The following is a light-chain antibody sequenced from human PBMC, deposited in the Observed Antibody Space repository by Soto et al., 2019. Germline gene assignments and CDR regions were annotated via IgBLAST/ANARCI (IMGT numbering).Light chain of an antibody. Sequence: QSALTQPASVSGSPGQSITISCTGTSSDVGRYNYVSWYQQHPGKAPKLMIYEVSNRPSGVSNRFSGSKSGNTASLTISGLQAEDEADYYCTSYTTSSTLSIFGGGTKVTVL. CDR3: TSYTTSSTLSI. J-gene: IGLJ2*01. CDR1: SSDVGRYNY. V-gene: IGLV2-14*01. CDR2: EVS.